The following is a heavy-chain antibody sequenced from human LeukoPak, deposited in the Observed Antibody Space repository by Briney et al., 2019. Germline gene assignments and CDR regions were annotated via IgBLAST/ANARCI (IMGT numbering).Heavy chain of an antibody. CDR1: GGSISSSSYY. D-gene: IGHD3-22*01. CDR3: ARDGRYYDSSGYYPFQH. Sequence: SETLSLTCTVSGGSISSSSYYWGWIRQPPGTGLEWIGYIHYSGSTKYNPSLKSRVTISLDTSKNQFSLKLSSMTAADTAVYYCARDGRYYDSSGYYPFQHWGQGALVTVSS. J-gene: IGHJ1*01. V-gene: IGHV4-61*01. CDR2: IHYSGST.